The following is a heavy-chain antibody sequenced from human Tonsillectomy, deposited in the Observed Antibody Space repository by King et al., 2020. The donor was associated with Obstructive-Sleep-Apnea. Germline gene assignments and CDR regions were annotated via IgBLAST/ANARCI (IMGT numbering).Heavy chain of an antibody. CDR2: ISSSTSYI. J-gene: IGHJ4*02. V-gene: IGHV3-21*01. CDR3: ARGFDYGGNRFDY. Sequence: VQLVESGGGLVKPGGSLRLSCAASGFTFSSYSMNWVRQAPGQGLEWVSAISSSTSYIYYADSVKGRFTISRDNAKNSLYLLMNSLRAEDTAVYYCARGFDYGGNRFDYWGQGTLVTVSS. CDR1: GFTFSSYS. D-gene: IGHD4-23*01.